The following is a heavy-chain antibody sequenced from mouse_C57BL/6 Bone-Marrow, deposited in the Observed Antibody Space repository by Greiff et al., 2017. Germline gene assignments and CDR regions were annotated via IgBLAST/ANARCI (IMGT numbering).Heavy chain of an antibody. D-gene: IGHD2-3*01. CDR2: INPNYGTT. CDR1: GYSFTDYN. CDR3: ARWLLIDAMDY. J-gene: IGHJ4*01. Sequence: VQLKHSGPELVKPGASVKISCKASGYSFTDYNMNWVKQSNGKSLEWIGVINPNYGTTSYNQKFKGTATLPVNQASSTAYMQLNSLTSEDSAVYYCARWLLIDAMDYCGQGTSVTVSS. V-gene: IGHV1-39*01.